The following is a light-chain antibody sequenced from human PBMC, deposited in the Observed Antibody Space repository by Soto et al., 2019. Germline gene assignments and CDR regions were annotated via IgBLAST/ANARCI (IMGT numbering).Light chain of an antibody. V-gene: IGKV1-5*03. CDR1: QSISSW. J-gene: IGKJ1*01. CDR3: QQYNSYPCT. CDR2: KAS. Sequence: DIQMTQSPSTLSASVGDRVTITCRASQSISSWLAWYQQKPGKAPKLLIYKASSLESGVPSRFSGSGSGTEFTLTISSLQPDDFATYYCQQYNSYPCTFGQATKVEIK.